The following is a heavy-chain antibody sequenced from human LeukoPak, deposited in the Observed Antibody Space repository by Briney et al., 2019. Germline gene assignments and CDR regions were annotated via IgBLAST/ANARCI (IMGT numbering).Heavy chain of an antibody. V-gene: IGHV1-2*06. CDR2: INPNSGGT. CDR1: GYTFTGYY. J-gene: IGHJ4*02. D-gene: IGHD3-16*02. Sequence: ASVKVSCKASGYTFTGYYMHWVRQAPGQGLEWMGRINPNSGGTNYARKFQGRVTMTRDTSISTAYMELSRLRSDDTAVYYCAREDYVWGSYRYNFDYWGQGTLVTVSS. CDR3: AREDYVWGSYRYNFDY.